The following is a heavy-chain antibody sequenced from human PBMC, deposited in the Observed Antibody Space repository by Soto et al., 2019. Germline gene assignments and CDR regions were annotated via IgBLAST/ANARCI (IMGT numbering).Heavy chain of an antibody. D-gene: IGHD2-21*02. J-gene: IGHJ4*02. CDR2: IIPIFGTA. Sequence: QVYLVQSGAEVKKPGSPLKLPSRAPGAISSTKTITGVRMAAGQGFGRMGGIIPIFGTANYAERFQGRVPFTADKSTKTEYMELTSLRSEDTAVYYCASKAACGGDCYAFDSWGQGTLVTVSS. V-gene: IGHV1-69*06. CDR3: ASKAACGGDCYAFDS. CDR1: GAISSTKT.